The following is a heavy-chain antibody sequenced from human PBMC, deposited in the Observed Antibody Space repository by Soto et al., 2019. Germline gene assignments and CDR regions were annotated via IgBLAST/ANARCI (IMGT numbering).Heavy chain of an antibody. J-gene: IGHJ4*02. CDR3: ARSGVLRPPIDY. V-gene: IGHV4-34*01. CDR1: GGSFSGYY. CDR2: INHSGST. Sequence: SETLSLTCAVYGGSFSGYYWSWIRQPPGKGLEWIGEINHSGSTNYNPSLKSRVTISVDTSKNQFSLKLSSVTAADTAVYYCARSGVLRPPIDYWGQGTLVTVSS. D-gene: IGHD3-10*01.